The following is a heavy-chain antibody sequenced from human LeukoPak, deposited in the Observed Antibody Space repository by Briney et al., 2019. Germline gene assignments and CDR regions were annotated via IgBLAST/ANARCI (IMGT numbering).Heavy chain of an antibody. CDR3: ARDRWFGELPDNFGY. J-gene: IGHJ4*02. V-gene: IGHV3-30-3*01. D-gene: IGHD3-10*01. Sequence: PGRSLRLSCAASGFTFSRYAMHWVRQAPGKGLEWVAIISYDGSNKFYADSVKGRFTISRDNSKNALYLQMNSLRAEDTAVYYSARDRWFGELPDNFGYWGQGTLVTVSS. CDR2: ISYDGSNK. CDR1: GFTFSRYA.